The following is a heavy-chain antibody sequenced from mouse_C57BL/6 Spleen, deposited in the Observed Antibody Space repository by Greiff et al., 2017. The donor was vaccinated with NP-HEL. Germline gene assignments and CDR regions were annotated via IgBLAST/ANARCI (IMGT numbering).Heavy chain of an antibody. CDR2: IHPNSGST. D-gene: IGHD3-2*02. CDR3: ARGDSSGWFAY. J-gene: IGHJ3*01. V-gene: IGHV1-64*01. CDR1: GYTFTSYW. Sequence: QVQLQQPGAELVKPGASVKLSCKASGYTFTSYWMHWVKQRPGQGLEWIGMIHPNSGSTNYNEKFKSKATLTVDTSSSTAYMQLSSLTSEDSAVYYCARGDSSGWFAYWGQGTLVTVSA.